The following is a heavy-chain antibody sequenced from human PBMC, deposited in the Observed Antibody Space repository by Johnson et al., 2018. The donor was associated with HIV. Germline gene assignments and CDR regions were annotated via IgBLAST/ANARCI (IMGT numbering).Heavy chain of an antibody. CDR3: AREGVIVGAPDAFDI. Sequence: QVQLVESGGGVVQPGRSLRLSCAASGFTFSSYAMHWVCQAPGKGLEWVAVISYDGSNKYYAASVKGRFTISRDNSKNTLYLQMNSLRAEDTAVYYCAREGVIVGAPDAFDIWGHGTMVTVSS. V-gene: IGHV3-30*04. CDR2: ISYDGSNK. J-gene: IGHJ3*02. D-gene: IGHD1-26*01. CDR1: GFTFSSYA.